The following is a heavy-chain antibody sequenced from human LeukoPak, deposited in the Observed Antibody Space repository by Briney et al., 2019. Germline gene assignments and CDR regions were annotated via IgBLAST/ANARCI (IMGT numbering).Heavy chain of an antibody. CDR3: AKIPITMVRIYFFDY. V-gene: IGHV3-23*01. J-gene: IGHJ4*02. D-gene: IGHD3-10*01. Sequence: GGSLRLSCAASGFTFSTYAMSWVRQAPGKGLEWVSAISGSGASTYYADSAKGRFTISRDNSKNTLYLQMNSLRADDTAVYYCAKIPITMVRIYFFDYWGQGTLVTVPS. CDR2: ISGSGAST. CDR1: GFTFSTYA.